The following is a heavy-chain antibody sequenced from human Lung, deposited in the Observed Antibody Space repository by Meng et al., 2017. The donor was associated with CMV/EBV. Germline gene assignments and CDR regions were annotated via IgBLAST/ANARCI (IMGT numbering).Heavy chain of an antibody. CDR1: GYTFTSYG. CDR2: INTNTGNQ. V-gene: IGHV7-4-1*02. D-gene: IGHD3-22*01. CDR3: ARGDYYDSSGLDY. Sequence: LFQFGAESMKLWAEVKVSCKAFGYTFTSYGMNWVRQAPGQGLEWMGWINTNTGNQTYAQGFTGRFVFSLDTSVSTAYLQISSLKAEDTAVYYCARGDYYDSSGLDYWGQGTLVTVFS. J-gene: IGHJ4*02.